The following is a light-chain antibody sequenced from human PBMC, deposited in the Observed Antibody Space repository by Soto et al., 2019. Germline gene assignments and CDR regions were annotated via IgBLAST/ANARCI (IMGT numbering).Light chain of an antibody. CDR2: KAS. CDR1: QFISRW. V-gene: IGKV1-5*03. CDR3: QPSGT. J-gene: IGKJ1*01. Sequence: DIQMTQSPSTLSASVGDRVTMTCRASQFISRWVAWYQQKPGKAPKLLIYKASSLQSGVPSRFSGSGSGPEFTLTISSLQPDDAATYYCQPSGTFGQGTKVEIK.